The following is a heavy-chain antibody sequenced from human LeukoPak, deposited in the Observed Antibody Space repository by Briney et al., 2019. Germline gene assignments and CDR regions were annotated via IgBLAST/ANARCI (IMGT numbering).Heavy chain of an antibody. CDR3: ARDFGYF. Sequence: GGSRRLSCVASEFSLSRNGMHWVRQAPGKGLEWVSYISSSGNIIHYSDSVKGRFTISRDNAKNSLYLQMNSLRAEDTAVYYCARDFGYFWGQGTLVTVSS. D-gene: IGHD3-10*01. CDR1: EFSLSRNG. J-gene: IGHJ4*02. CDR2: ISSSGNII. V-gene: IGHV3-48*04.